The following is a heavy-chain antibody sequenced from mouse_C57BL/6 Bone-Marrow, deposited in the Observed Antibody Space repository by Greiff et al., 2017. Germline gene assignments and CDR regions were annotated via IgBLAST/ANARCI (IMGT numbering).Heavy chain of an antibody. CDR3: ARRHYGSSWFAY. J-gene: IGHJ3*01. D-gene: IGHD1-1*01. Sequence: QVQLQQSGPELVKPGASVKISCKASGYSFTSYYIHWVKQRPGQGLEWIGWIYPGSGNTKYNEKFKGKATLTADTSSSTAYMQLSSLTSEDSAVYYCARRHYGSSWFAYWGQGTLVTVSA. CDR2: IYPGSGNT. V-gene: IGHV1-66*01. CDR1: GYSFTSYY.